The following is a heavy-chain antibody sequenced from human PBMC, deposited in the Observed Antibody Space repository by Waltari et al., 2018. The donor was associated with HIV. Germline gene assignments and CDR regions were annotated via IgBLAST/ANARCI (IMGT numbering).Heavy chain of an antibody. D-gene: IGHD2-21*02. J-gene: IGHJ3*02. CDR3: ARVRNDFTYAWSFSVSHDAFDI. V-gene: IGHV4-38-2*01. Sequence: QVQLQESGPGLLKPSETLSLTCGVSGSSISSAYYWGWIRQPSGKGLEWIGSIFHSGTPYNNPSLKSRVTIQVDTSKNVFSLNRTSVTAADTAVYFCARVRNDFTYAWSFSVSHDAFDIWGQGTKVTVSS. CDR2: IFHSGTP. CDR1: GSSISSAYY.